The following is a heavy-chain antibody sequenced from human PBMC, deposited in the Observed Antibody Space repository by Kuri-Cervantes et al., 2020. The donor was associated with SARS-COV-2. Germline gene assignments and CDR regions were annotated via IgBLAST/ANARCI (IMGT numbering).Heavy chain of an antibody. D-gene: IGHD3-10*01. J-gene: IGHJ6*02. CDR3: ARGSYGSGSYWYYYYGTDV. CDR2: INPNSGGT. V-gene: IGHV1-2*02. Sequence: ASVKVSCKASGYTFTGYYMHWVRQAPGQGLEWMGWINPNSGGTNYAQKFQGRVTITADKSTGTVYMEVSSLRSEDTAVYYCARGSYGSGSYWYYYYGTDVWGQGTTVTVSS. CDR1: GYTFTGYY.